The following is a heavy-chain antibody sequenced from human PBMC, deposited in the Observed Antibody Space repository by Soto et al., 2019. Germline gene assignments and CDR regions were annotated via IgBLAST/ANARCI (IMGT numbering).Heavy chain of an antibody. D-gene: IGHD2-2*01. CDR2: ISYDGSNK. CDR3: ARDQGRSITCQLDY. V-gene: IGHV3-30-3*01. CDR1: GFTFSSYA. J-gene: IGHJ4*02. Sequence: GGSLRLSCAASGFTFSSYAMHWVRQAPGKGLEWVAVISYDGSNKYYADSVKGRFTISRDDMLYLQMNSLRAEDTAVYYCARDQGRSITCQLDYWGQGTLVTVSS.